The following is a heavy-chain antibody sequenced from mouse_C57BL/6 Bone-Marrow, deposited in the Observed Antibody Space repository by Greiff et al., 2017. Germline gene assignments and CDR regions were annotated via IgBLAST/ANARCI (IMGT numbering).Heavy chain of an antibody. J-gene: IGHJ4*01. CDR1: GFTFTSYG. D-gene: IGHD4-1*02. Sequence: VQLQQSGADLARPGASVKLSCKASGFTFTSYGISWVSQRTGKGLEWIGEIYPRSVNTYYNEKFKGKATLTADKSSSTAYMELRSLTSEDPAVYFCARGNWQGAMDYWGQGTSVTVSS. V-gene: IGHV1-81*01. CDR2: IYPRSVNT. CDR3: ARGNWQGAMDY.